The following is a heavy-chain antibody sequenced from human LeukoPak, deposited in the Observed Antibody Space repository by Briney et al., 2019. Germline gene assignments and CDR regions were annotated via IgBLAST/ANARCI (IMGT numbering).Heavy chain of an antibody. Sequence: SETLSLTCAVYGWSFNDYYWNWIRQPPGKGLEWIGEINARGDTNYNPSLKSRVTVSVDTSKNQFSLRLTSMIAADTAVYYCARGQVPAARGYNWFDPWGQGTLVTVSS. CDR1: GWSFNDYY. D-gene: IGHD2-2*01. V-gene: IGHV4-34*01. CDR2: INARGDT. J-gene: IGHJ5*02. CDR3: ARGQVPAARGYNWFDP.